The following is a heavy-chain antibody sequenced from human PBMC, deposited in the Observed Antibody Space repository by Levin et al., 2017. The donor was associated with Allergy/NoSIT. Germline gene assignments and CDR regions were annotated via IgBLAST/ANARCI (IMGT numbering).Heavy chain of an antibody. CDR2: IYYSGST. D-gene: IGHD3-10*01. CDR3: VREDLGVVREPFDY. J-gene: IGHJ4*02. CDR1: GGSISSYY. V-gene: IGHV4-59*01. Sequence: SETLSLTCTVSGGSISSYYWSWIRQPPGKGLEWIGYIYYSGSTNYNPSLKSRVTISVDTSKNQFSLKLSSVTAADTAVYYCVREDLGVVREPFDYWGQGTLVTVSS.